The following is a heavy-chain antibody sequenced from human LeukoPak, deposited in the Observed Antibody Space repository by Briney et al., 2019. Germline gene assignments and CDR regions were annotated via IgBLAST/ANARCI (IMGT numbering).Heavy chain of an antibody. CDR3: ARQYLWHYMDV. Sequence: SETLSLTCTVSGGSISSSSYYWGWIRQPPGKGLEWIGSIYYSGSTYYNPSLKSRVTISVDTSKNQFSLKLSSVTAADTAVYYCARQYLWHYMDVWGKGTTVTISS. D-gene: IGHD2-21*01. CDR2: IYYSGST. V-gene: IGHV4-39*01. CDR1: GGSISSSSYY. J-gene: IGHJ6*03.